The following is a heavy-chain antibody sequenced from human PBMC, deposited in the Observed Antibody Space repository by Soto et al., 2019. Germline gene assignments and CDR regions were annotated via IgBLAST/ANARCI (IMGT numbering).Heavy chain of an antibody. J-gene: IGHJ4*02. CDR3: ARAPYGDYEITSFDY. V-gene: IGHV4-30-2*01. CDR2: IYHSGST. Sequence: TLSLTCAVSGGSISSGGYSWSWIRQPPGKGLEWIGYIYHSGSTYYNPSLKSRVTISVDRSKNQFSLKLSSVTAADTAVYYCARAPYGDYEITSFDYWAQGTLVTVSS. CDR1: GGSISSGGYS. D-gene: IGHD4-17*01.